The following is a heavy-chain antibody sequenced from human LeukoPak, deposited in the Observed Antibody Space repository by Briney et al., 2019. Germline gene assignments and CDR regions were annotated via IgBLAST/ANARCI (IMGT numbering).Heavy chain of an antibody. V-gene: IGHV1-46*01. D-gene: IGHD1-7*01. CDR1: GYTFTSYY. Sequence: GASVKVSCKASGYTFTSYYMHWVRQAPGQGLEWMGIINPSGGSTSYAQKFQGRVTMTRDMSTSTVYMELSSLRSEDTAVYYCARDRELLGTYYYYMDVWGKGTTVTVSS. CDR2: INPSGGST. CDR3: ARDRELLGTYYYYMDV. J-gene: IGHJ6*03.